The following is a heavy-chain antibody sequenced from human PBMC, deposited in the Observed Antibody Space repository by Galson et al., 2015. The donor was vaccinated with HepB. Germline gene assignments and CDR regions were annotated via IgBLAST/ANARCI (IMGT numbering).Heavy chain of an antibody. CDR3: ARELGLTIFGVVKYYYYGMDV. J-gene: IGHJ6*02. CDR2: INPSGGST. D-gene: IGHD3-3*01. CDR1: GYTFTSYY. Sequence: SVKVSCKASGYTFTSYYMHWVRQAPGQGLEWMGIINPSGGSTSYAQKFQGRVTMTRDTSTSTVYMELSSLRSEDTAVYYCARELGLTIFGVVKYYYYGMDVWGQGTTVIVSS. V-gene: IGHV1-46*01.